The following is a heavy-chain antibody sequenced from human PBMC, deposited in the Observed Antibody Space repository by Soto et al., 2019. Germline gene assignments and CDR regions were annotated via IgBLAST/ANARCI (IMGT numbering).Heavy chain of an antibody. D-gene: IGHD6-19*01. CDR2: IYYSGST. J-gene: IGHJ4*02. CDR1: GGSISSYY. Sequence: PSETLSLTCTVSGGSISSYYWSWIRQPPGKGLEWIGYIYYSGSTNYNPSLKSRVTISVDTSKNQFSLKLSSVTAADTAVYYCARAMAVARPYFDYWGQGTLVTVSS. CDR3: ARAMAVARPYFDY. V-gene: IGHV4-59*01.